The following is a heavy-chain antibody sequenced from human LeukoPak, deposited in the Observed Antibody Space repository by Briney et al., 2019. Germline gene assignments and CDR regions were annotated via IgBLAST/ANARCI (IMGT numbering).Heavy chain of an antibody. Sequence: SGTLSLTCAVSGGSISSSNWWSWVRQPPGKGLEWIGEIYHSGSTNYNPSLKSRVTISVDKSKNQFSLKLSSVTPEDTAVYYCARAGEGFLEWLNYYYYYMDVWGKGTTVTVSS. J-gene: IGHJ6*03. CDR3: ARAGEGFLEWLNYYYYYMDV. D-gene: IGHD3-3*01. V-gene: IGHV4-4*02. CDR1: GGSISSSNW. CDR2: IYHSGST.